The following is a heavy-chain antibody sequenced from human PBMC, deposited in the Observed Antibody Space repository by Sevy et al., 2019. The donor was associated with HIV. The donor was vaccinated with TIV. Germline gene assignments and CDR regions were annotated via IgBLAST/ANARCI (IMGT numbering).Heavy chain of an antibody. CDR3: ARAQGIAAAGRRDWFDP. CDR1: GGSISSGGYY. Sequence: SETLSLTCTVSGGSISSGGYYWSWIHQHPGKGLEWIGYIYYSGSTYYNPSLKSRVTISVDTSKNQFSLKLSSVTAADTAVYYCARAQGIAAAGRRDWFDPWGQGTLVTVSS. V-gene: IGHV4-31*03. CDR2: IYYSGST. D-gene: IGHD6-13*01. J-gene: IGHJ5*02.